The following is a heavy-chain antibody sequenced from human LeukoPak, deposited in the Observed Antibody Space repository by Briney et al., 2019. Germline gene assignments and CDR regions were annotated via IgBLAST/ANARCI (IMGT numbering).Heavy chain of an antibody. CDR2: INHSGST. CDR3: AEGAVAGYDY. Sequence: SETLSLTCTVSGGSISNYYWSWIRQPPGKGLEWIGEINHSGSTNYNPSLKSRVTISVDTSKNQFSLKLSSVTAADTAVYYCAEGAVAGYDYWGQGTLVTVSS. CDR1: GGSISNYY. J-gene: IGHJ4*02. D-gene: IGHD6-19*01. V-gene: IGHV4-34*01.